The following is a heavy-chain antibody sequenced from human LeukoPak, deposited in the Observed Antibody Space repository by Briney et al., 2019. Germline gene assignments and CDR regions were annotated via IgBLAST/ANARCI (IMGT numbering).Heavy chain of an antibody. CDR2: INHSGST. V-gene: IGHV4-34*01. Sequence: SETLSLTCAAYVGSFSGYYWSWIRQPPGKGLEWIGEINHSGSTNYNTSLKSRVTISVDTSKNQFSLKLSSVTAADTAVYYCARGHGIAVAGISDWFDPWGQGTLVTVSS. J-gene: IGHJ5*02. CDR3: ARGHGIAVAGISDWFDP. CDR1: VGSFSGYY. D-gene: IGHD6-19*01.